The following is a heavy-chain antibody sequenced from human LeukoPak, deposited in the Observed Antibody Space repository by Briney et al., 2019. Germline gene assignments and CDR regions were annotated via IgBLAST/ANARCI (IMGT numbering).Heavy chain of an antibody. D-gene: IGHD5-12*01. J-gene: IGHJ6*03. V-gene: IGHV3-21*01. CDR2: ISSSSSYI. CDR1: GFTFSSYS. CDR3: ARDFVPPNSGYDLGYYYYYMDV. Sequence: GSLRLSCAASGFTFSSYSMNWVRQAPGKGLAWVSSISSSSSYIYYADSVKGRFTISRDNAKNSLYLQMNSLRAEDTAVYYCARDFVPPNSGYDLGYYYYYMDVWGKGTTVTVSS.